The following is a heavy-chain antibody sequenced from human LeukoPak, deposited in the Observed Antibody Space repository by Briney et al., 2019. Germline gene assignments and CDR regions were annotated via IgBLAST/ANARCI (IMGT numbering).Heavy chain of an antibody. V-gene: IGHV4-59*01. D-gene: IGHD6-13*01. J-gene: IGHJ6*03. Sequence: SETLSLTCTVSGGSISSYYWSWIRQPPGKGLEWIGYIYYSGSTNYNPSLKSRVTISVDTSKNQFSLKLSSVTAADTAVYYRARGSWSYYYMDVWGKGTTVTISS. CDR3: ARGSWSYYYMDV. CDR1: GGSISSYY. CDR2: IYYSGST.